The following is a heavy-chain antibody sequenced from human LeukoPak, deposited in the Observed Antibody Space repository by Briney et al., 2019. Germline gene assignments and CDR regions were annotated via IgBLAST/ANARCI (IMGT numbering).Heavy chain of an antibody. CDR2: INTNTGNP. V-gene: IGHV7-4-1*02. Sequence: ASVKVSCKASGYTFTSYAMNWMRQAPGQGLEWMGWINTNTGNPTYAQGFTGRFVFSLDTSVSTAYLQISSLKAEDTAVYYCARRIRAKTRYCSGGSCPGGYYYYGMDVWGQGTTVTVSS. J-gene: IGHJ6*02. CDR1: GYTFTSYA. D-gene: IGHD2-15*01. CDR3: ARRIRAKTRYCSGGSCPGGYYYYGMDV.